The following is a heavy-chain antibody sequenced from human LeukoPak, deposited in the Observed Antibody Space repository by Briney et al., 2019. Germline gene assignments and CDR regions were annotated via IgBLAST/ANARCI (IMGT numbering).Heavy chain of an antibody. D-gene: IGHD3-10*01. J-gene: IGHJ1*01. V-gene: IGHV1-69*02. CDR2: IIPILGIA. Sequence: ASVKVPCKASGGTFSSYTISWVRQAPGQGLEWMGRIIPILGIANYAQKFQGRVTITADKSTSTAYMELSSLRSEDTAVYYCARAYGSGIFQHWGQGTLVTVSS. CDR3: ARAYGSGIFQH. CDR1: GGTFSSYT.